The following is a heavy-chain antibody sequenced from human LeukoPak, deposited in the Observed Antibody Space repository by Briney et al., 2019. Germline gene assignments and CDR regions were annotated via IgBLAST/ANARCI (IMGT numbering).Heavy chain of an antibody. CDR1: GFTFSSYA. J-gene: IGHJ4*02. CDR3: AKDRWFGELSYFDY. Sequence: PGGSLRLSCAASGFTFSSYAMSWVRQAPGKGLEWVSAISGSGGSTYYADSVKGQFTISRDNSKNTLYLQMNSLRAEDTAVYYCAKDRWFGELSYFDYWGQGTLVTVSS. V-gene: IGHV3-23*01. D-gene: IGHD3-10*01. CDR2: ISGSGGST.